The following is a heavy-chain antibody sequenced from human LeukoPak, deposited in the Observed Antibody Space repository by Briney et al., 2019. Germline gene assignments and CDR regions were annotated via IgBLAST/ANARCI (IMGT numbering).Heavy chain of an antibody. J-gene: IGHJ5*02. CDR2: INHSGST. V-gene: IGHV4-34*01. CDR1: GGTFSGYY. Sequence: PSETLSLTCAVSGGTFSGYYWSWVRQPPGKGLEWIGEINHSGSTNYNPSLKSRVTISVDTSKNQFSLKLSSVTGADSAVYYCARAHRKGYYGSGSYYRSRFNWFDPWGQGTLVTVSS. D-gene: IGHD3-10*01. CDR3: ARAHRKGYYGSGSYYRSRFNWFDP.